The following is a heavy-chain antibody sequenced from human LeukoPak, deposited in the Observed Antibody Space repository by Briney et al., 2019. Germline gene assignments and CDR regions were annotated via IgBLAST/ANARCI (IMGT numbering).Heavy chain of an antibody. CDR3: ARDGGYGSGSFESYYYYGMDV. Sequence: PGRSLRLPCAASGFTFSSYSMNWVRQAPGKGLEWVSSISSSSSYIYYADSVKGRFTISRDNAKNSLYLQMNSLRAEDTAVYYCARDGGYGSGSFESYYYYGMDVWGQGTTVTVSS. D-gene: IGHD3-10*01. CDR1: GFTFSSYS. V-gene: IGHV3-21*01. J-gene: IGHJ6*02. CDR2: ISSSSSYI.